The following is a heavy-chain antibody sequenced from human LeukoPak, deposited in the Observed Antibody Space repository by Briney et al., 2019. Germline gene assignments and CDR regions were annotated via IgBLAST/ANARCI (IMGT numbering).Heavy chain of an antibody. CDR1: GITFSRYG. V-gene: IGHV3-30*02. D-gene: IGHD3-22*01. CDR2: IRYDGSIK. Sequence: GGSLRLSCAASGITFSRYGMHWVRQAPGKGLEWVTFIRYDGSIKYYADSVKGRFTISRDNAKNTLNLQMNSLRAEDTAVYYCARDLGQYYDTSDNWFDPWGQGTLVTVSS. CDR3: ARDLGQYYDTSDNWFDP. J-gene: IGHJ5*02.